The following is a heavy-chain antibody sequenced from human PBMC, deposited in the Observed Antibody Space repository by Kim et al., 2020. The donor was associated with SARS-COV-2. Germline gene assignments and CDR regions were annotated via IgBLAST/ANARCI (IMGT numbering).Heavy chain of an antibody. CDR3: ARDPSYRWYFCDY. D-gene: IGHD6-13*01. J-gene: IGHJ4*02. Sequence: ASVKVSCKASGYTFTSYVMHWVRQAPGQRLEWMGWINAGNGNTRYSQKFQDRVTITRDTSASTAYMELSSLTSEDTAVYFCARDPSYRWYFCDYWGQGNLVTVSS. CDR2: INAGNGNT. V-gene: IGHV1-3*01. CDR1: GYTFTSYV.